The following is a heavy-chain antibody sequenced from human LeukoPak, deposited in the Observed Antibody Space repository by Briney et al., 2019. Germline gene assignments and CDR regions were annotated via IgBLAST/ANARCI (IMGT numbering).Heavy chain of an antibody. CDR2: IYYGGST. V-gene: IGHV4-30-4*08. D-gene: IGHD1-26*01. J-gene: IGHJ3*02. CDR3: ASTKVGATISYAFDI. Sequence: SETLSLTCSVSGDSVSRSDSYWSWIRQPPGKGLEWIGYIYYGGSTYYNPSLKSRVTISVDTSKNQFSLKLSSVTAADTAVYYCASTKVGATISYAFDIWGQGTMVTVSS. CDR1: GDSVSRSDSY.